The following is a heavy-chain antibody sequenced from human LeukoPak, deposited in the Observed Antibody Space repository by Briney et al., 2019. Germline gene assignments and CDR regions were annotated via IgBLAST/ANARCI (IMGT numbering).Heavy chain of an antibody. CDR2: IYPGDSDT. D-gene: IGHD4-23*01. J-gene: IGHJ4*02. CDR1: EYSFNIYW. V-gene: IGHV5-51*01. CDR3: ARGYGGNSEDYFDY. Sequence: GESLKISCKGSEYSFNIYWIDWVRQMPGKGLEWMGIIYPGDSDTRYSPSFQGQVTISADKSISTAYLQWSSLKASDTAMYYCARGYGGNSEDYFDYWXQGTLVTVSS.